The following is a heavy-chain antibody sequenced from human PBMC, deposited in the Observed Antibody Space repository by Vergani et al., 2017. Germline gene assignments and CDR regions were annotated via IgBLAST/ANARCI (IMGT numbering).Heavy chain of an antibody. J-gene: IGHJ4*02. V-gene: IGHV3-33*01. CDR1: GFTFSSYG. Sequence: QVQLVESGGGVVQPGRSLRLSCAASGFTFSSYGMHWVRQAPGKGLEWVAVIWYDGSNKYYADSVKGRFTISRDNSKNTLYLQMNSLRAEDTAVYYCATTPRSLGIKDYWGQGTLVTVSS. D-gene: IGHD7-27*01. CDR2: IWYDGSNK. CDR3: ATTPRSLGIKDY.